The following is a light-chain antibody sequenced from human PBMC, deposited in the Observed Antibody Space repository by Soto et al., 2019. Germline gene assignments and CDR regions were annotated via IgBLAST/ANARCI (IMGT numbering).Light chain of an antibody. CDR2: DVS. J-gene: IGLJ1*01. Sequence: QSALTQPRSVSGSPGQSVTISCTGTSSDVGGYNYVSWYQQHPGKAPKLMIYDVSKRPSGVPDRFSGSKSGNTASLTISGLQAEDEADYYCCSYAGRYSDVCGTGTTLTVL. CDR1: SSDVGGYNY. CDR3: CSYAGRYSDV. V-gene: IGLV2-11*01.